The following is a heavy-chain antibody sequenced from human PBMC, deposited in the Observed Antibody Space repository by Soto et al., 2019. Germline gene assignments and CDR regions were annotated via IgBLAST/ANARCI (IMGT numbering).Heavy chain of an antibody. CDR3: ARGAVALYRYYYDYLYV. CDR2: IYYSGST. CDR1: AGSISSCGYY. J-gene: IGHJ6*03. D-gene: IGHD3-16*01. V-gene: IGHV4-31*03. Sequence: SETLSLTCTVSAGSISSCGYYWSWIRQHPGKGLEWIGYIYYSGSTYYNPSLKSRVTISVDTSKNQFSLKLSSVTAADTAVYYCARGAVALYRYYYDYLYVWGKGTTVTGSS.